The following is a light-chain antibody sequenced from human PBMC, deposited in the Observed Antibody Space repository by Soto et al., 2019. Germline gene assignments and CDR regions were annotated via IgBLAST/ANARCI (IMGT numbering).Light chain of an antibody. CDR3: SSYSSTRTVV. V-gene: IGLV2-14*03. CDR1: SSDVGGYNY. Sequence: QSALTQPASVSGSPGQSITIYCTGTSSDVGGYNYVSWYQQHPGKAPKLIISDVTNRPSGVSARFSGSRSVNTASLTISGLQAEDEADYYCSSYSSTRTVVFGGGTKLTVL. J-gene: IGLJ2*01. CDR2: DVT.